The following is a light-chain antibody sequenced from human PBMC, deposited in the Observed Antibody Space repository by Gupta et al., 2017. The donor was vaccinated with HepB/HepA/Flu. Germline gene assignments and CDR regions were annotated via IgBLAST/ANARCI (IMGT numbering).Light chain of an antibody. CDR2: GAS. Sequence: EIVMTQSPATLSVSPGERATLSCRTSQSVSNNLAWYQQKPGQAPRLLIYGASTRTTGIPARFSGDGSGTKFTLTISRLQSEDFAVYFCLQDNNWLITFGQGTRLEIK. V-gene: IGKV3-15*01. J-gene: IGKJ5*01. CDR1: QSVSNN. CDR3: LQDNNWLIT.